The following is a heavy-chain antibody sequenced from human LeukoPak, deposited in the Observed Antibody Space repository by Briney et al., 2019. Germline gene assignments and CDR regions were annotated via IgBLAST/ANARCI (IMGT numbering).Heavy chain of an antibody. V-gene: IGHV3-21*01. D-gene: IGHD4-17*01. Sequence: GGSLRLSCAASGFTVSSNYMSWVRQAPGKGLEWVSSITGSSDSIYYADSVKGRFTISRDNAKNSVYLQMNSLRAEDTAVYYCARDMGYGDYADYWGQGTLVTVSS. CDR1: GFTVSSNY. CDR2: ITGSSDSI. CDR3: ARDMGYGDYADY. J-gene: IGHJ4*02.